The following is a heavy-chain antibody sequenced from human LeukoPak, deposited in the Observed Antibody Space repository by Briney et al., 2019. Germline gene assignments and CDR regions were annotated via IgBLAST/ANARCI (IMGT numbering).Heavy chain of an antibody. Sequence: SETLSLTCAVYGGSFSGYYWSWIRQPPGKGLEWIGEINHSGSTNYNPSLKSRVTISVDTSKNQFSLKLTSLTVADTAVYYCARHERSIAVAGSFDYWGQGTLVTVSS. CDR3: ARHERSIAVAGSFDY. V-gene: IGHV4-34*01. J-gene: IGHJ4*02. CDR2: INHSGST. D-gene: IGHD6-19*01. CDR1: GGSFSGYY.